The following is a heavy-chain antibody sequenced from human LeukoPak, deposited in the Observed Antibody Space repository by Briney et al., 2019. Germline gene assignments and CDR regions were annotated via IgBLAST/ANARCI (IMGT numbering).Heavy chain of an antibody. CDR3: AKEMGYCSSTSCPGMDV. D-gene: IGHD2-2*01. CDR1: GFTFSSYG. V-gene: IGHV3-30*18. J-gene: IGHJ6*04. CDR2: ISYDGSNK. Sequence: GGSLRLSCAASGFTFSSYGMHWVRQAPGKGLEWVAVISYDGSNKYYADSVKGRFTISRDNSKNTLYLQMNSLRAEDTAVYYCAKEMGYCSSTSCPGMDVWGNGTTVTVSS.